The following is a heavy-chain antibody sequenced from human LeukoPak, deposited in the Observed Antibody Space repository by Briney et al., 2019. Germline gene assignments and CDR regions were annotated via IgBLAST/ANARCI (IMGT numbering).Heavy chain of an antibody. D-gene: IGHD2-8*01. CDR3: ARAGDCTNGVCYPLGYYYYYMDV. CDR1: GFTVSSYY. J-gene: IGHJ6*03. CDR2: IYTGGGR. Sequence: GGSLRLSCAASGFTVSSYYMNWVRQAPGKELEWVSVIYTGGGRYYADSVRGRFTISRDTSKNMVFLQMNSLRVEDTAVYYCARAGDCTNGVCYPLGYYYYYMDVWGKGTTVTVSS. V-gene: IGHV3-53*01.